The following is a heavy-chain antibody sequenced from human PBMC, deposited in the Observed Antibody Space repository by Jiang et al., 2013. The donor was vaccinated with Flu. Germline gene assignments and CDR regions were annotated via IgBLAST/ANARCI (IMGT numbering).Heavy chain of an antibody. V-gene: IGHV3-53*01. CDR1: GFTVSSNY. J-gene: IGHJ6*02. Sequence: GGGLIQPGGSLRLSCAASGFTVSSNYMSWVRQAPGKGLEWVSVIYSGGSTYYADSVKGRFTISRDNSKNTLYLQMNSLRAEDTAVYYCASPYYDFWSGYYYYYGMDVWGQGTTVTVSS. CDR3: ASPYYDFWSGYYYYYGMDV. CDR2: IYSGGST. D-gene: IGHD3-3*01.